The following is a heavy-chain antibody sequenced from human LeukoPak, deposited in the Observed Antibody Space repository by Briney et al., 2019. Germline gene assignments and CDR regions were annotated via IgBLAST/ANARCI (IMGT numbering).Heavy chain of an antibody. D-gene: IGHD1-26*01. CDR2: TYYRSRWYN. Sequence: SQTLSLTCAISGDSVSSNSAAWNWVRQSPSRGLEWLGRTYYRSRWYNDYAISVKSRMKINPDTSKNQFSLQLNSVTPEDTAVYYCARVTATTLSYWGQGTLVTVSS. CDR1: GDSVSSNSAA. CDR3: ARVTATTLSY. V-gene: IGHV6-1*01. J-gene: IGHJ4*02.